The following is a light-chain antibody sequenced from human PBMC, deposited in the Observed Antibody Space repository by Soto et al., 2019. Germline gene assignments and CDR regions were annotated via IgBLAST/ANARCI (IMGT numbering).Light chain of an antibody. Sequence: DVQMTQSPSTLSASVGDRVTITCRASQNINSDLAWYQQKPGKAPQLLIYRASSLESGVPSRFSGSGSGTEFTLTITSLQPDDFATYFFQQHNNYRTFGHWTRVDIK. J-gene: IGKJ1*01. CDR2: RAS. CDR3: QQHNNYRT. V-gene: IGKV1-5*03. CDR1: QNINSD.